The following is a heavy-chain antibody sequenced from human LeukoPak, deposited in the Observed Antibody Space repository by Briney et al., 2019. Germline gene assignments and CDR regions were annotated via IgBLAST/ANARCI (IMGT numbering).Heavy chain of an antibody. V-gene: IGHV3-53*04. CDR2: IYSGGST. CDR3: ARGKTGDRAAFDI. Sequence: PGGSLRLSCAASGFTVSSNYMSWVRQAPGKGLEWVSVIYSGGSTYYADSVKGRFTIFRHNSKNTLYLQMNSLRAEDTAVYYCARGKTGDRAAFDIWGQGTMVTVSS. CDR1: GFTVSSNY. D-gene: IGHD7-27*01. J-gene: IGHJ3*02.